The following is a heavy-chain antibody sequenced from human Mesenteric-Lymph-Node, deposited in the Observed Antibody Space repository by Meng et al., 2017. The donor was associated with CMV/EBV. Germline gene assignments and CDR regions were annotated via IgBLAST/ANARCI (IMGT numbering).Heavy chain of an antibody. Sequence: FNFSSNWMSWVRQAPGEGLEWVANIKQDGSEKYYVDSVKGRFTISRDNAKNSLYLQMNSLRAEDTAVYYCAKDRGYNWNDGLGTFDIWGQGTMVTVSS. CDR1: FNFSSNW. CDR3: AKDRGYNWNDGLGTFDI. V-gene: IGHV3-7*03. J-gene: IGHJ3*02. CDR2: IKQDGSEK. D-gene: IGHD1-1*01.